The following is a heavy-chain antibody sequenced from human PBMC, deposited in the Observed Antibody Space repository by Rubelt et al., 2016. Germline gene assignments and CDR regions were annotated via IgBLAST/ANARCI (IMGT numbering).Heavy chain of an antibody. CDR3: AREFPDF. Sequence: QVQLVQPGAEVKKPGASVKVSCKASGYTFTSSDINWVRQATGQGLEWMGRINCNNGGANYAQKFQGRVTMTRDTSITTTYMEMSSLRSDDTAVYYCAREFPDFWGQGTLVTVSS. CDR2: INCNNGGA. V-gene: IGHV1-2*06. J-gene: IGHJ4*02. CDR1: GYTFTSSD.